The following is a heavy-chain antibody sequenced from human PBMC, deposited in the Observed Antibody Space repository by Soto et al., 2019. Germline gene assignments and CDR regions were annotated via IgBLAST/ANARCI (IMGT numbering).Heavy chain of an antibody. CDR2: INPNSGGT. V-gene: IGHV1-2*02. CDR3: ARRKGDYYDSSGYHYYFDY. J-gene: IGHJ4*02. Sequence: QVQLVQSGAAVKKPGASVKVSCKASGYTFTDYYVHWVRQAPGQGLEWMGWINPNSGGTKSAQKFQGRVTMTMDTSISTAYMELSRLRSDDTAVYYCARRKGDYYDSSGYHYYFDYWGQGTLVTVSS. D-gene: IGHD3-22*01. CDR1: GYTFTDYY.